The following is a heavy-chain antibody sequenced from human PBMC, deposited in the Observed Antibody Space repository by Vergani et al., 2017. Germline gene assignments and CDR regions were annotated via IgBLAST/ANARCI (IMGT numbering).Heavy chain of an antibody. Sequence: QVQLVQSGAEVKKPGSSVKVSCKASGGTFSSYTISWVRKAPGQGLEWMGRIIPILGIANYAQKFQGRVTITADKSTSTAYMELSSLRSEDTAVYYCARDQSITMVRGVVYGMDVWGQGTTVTVSS. V-gene: IGHV1-69*08. J-gene: IGHJ6*02. CDR3: ARDQSITMVRGVVYGMDV. CDR1: GGTFSSYT. CDR2: IIPILGIA. D-gene: IGHD3-10*01.